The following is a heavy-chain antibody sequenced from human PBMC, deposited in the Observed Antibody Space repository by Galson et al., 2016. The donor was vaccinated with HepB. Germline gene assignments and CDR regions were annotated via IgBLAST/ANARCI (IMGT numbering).Heavy chain of an antibody. J-gene: IGHJ4*02. D-gene: IGHD4-23*01. V-gene: IGHV3-30-3*01. CDR2: ISYDGIQK. Sequence: SLRLSCAASGFTFSSFAMDWVRQAPGKGLEWVSVISYDGIQKYYAASVKGRFTISSDNAKNTLYLQRNSLRAEDTAVYYCATRGGGNPLFGYWGQGTLVTVSS. CDR1: GFTFSSFA. CDR3: ATRGGGNPLFGY.